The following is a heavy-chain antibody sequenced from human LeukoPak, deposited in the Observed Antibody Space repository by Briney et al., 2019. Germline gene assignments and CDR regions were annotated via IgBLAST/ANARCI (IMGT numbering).Heavy chain of an antibody. V-gene: IGHV1-69*04. Sequence: ASVKVSCKASGYTFTSYGISWVRQAPGQGLEWMGRIIPILGIANYAQKFQGRVTITADKSTSTAYMELSSLRSEDTAVYYCARDGPGGGTPPPKETGDAFDIWGQGTMVTVSS. J-gene: IGHJ3*02. CDR1: GYTFTSYG. CDR3: ARDGPGGGTPPPKETGDAFDI. D-gene: IGHD4-23*01. CDR2: IIPILGIA.